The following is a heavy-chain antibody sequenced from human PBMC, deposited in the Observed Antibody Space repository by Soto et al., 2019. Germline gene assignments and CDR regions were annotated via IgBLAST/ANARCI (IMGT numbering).Heavy chain of an antibody. J-gene: IGHJ4*02. CDR3: AKDRWEGVTTLSDY. Sequence: GGSLRLSCAASGFTFSSYGMHWVRQAPGKGLEWVAVISYDGSNKYYADSVKGRFTISRDNSKNTLYLQMNSLRAEDTAVYYCAKDRWEGVTTLSDYWGQGTLVTVSS. D-gene: IGHD4-17*01. V-gene: IGHV3-30*18. CDR2: ISYDGSNK. CDR1: GFTFSSYG.